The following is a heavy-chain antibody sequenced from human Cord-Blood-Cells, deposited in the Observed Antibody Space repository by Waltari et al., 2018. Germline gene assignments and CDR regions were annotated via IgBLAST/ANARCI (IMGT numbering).Heavy chain of an antibody. J-gene: IGHJ6*02. V-gene: IGHV4-34*01. Sequence: QVQLQQWGAGLLKPSETLSLTCAASGGSFSGYSWSWIRQPPGKGLEWIGEINHSGSTNYNPSLKSRVTISVDTSKNQFSLKLSSVTAADTAVYYCARDGLLAYCGGDCYGMDVWGQGTTVTVSS. CDR1: GGSFSGYS. D-gene: IGHD2-21*01. CDR3: ARDGLLAYCGGDCYGMDV. CDR2: INHSGST.